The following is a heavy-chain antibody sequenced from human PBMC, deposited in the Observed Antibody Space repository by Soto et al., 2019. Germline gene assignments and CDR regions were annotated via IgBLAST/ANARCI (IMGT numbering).Heavy chain of an antibody. CDR1: GYTFTSYD. CDR3: ARGLYYDFWSGYYEAYYFDY. CDR2: MNPNSGNT. V-gene: IGHV1-8*01. D-gene: IGHD3-3*01. Sequence: ASVKVSCKASGYTFTSYDINWVRQATGQGLEWMGWMNPNSGNTGYAQKFQGRVTMTRNTSISTAYMELSSLRSEDTAVYYCARGLYYDFWSGYYEAYYFDYWGQGTLV. J-gene: IGHJ4*02.